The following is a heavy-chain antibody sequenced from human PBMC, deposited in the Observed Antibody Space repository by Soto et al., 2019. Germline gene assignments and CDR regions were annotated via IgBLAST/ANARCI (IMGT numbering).Heavy chain of an antibody. V-gene: IGHV3-30*18. CDR2: ISYDGSNK. D-gene: IGHD3-3*01. CDR3: AKDLVVFWSGPTTWFDP. J-gene: IGHJ5*02. CDR1: GFTFRNSE. Sequence: PGGSLRLSCAGSGFTFRNSEMFWVRQAPGKGLEWVAVISYDGSNKYYADSVKGRFTISRDNSKNTLYLQMNSLRAEDTAVYYCAKDLVVFWSGPTTWFDPWGQGTLVTVSS.